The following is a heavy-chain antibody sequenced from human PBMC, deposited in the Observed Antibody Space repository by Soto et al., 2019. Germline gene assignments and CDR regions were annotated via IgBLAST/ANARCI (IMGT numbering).Heavy chain of an antibody. J-gene: IGHJ5*01. CDR2: IGWNSGSI. D-gene: IGHD3-10*01. CDR1: GFNFDDYG. CDR3: AKGPVRGVNSYNWFDS. Sequence: EVQLVESGGGLVQPGRSLRLSCAASGFNFDDYGMHWVRQAPGKGLEWVSGIGWNSGSIGYADSVKGRFTISRDNAKNSLYLQMNSLRPEDTASYYCAKGPVRGVNSYNWFDSWGQGTLVTVSS. V-gene: IGHV3-9*01.